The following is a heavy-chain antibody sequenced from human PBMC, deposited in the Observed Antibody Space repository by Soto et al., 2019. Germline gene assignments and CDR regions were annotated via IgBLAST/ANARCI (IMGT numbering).Heavy chain of an antibody. Sequence: SETLSLTCTVSGGSISSYYWSWIRQPPGKGLEWIGYIHYNGNTKHNPSLKSRVTMSLDTSKNQFSLRLISVTAADTAKYFCGREGNLGRWLQPLDFWGQGTLVTVSS. CDR2: IHYNGNT. J-gene: IGHJ4*02. D-gene: IGHD5-12*01. CDR1: GGSISSYY. CDR3: GREGNLGRWLQPLDF. V-gene: IGHV4-59*01.